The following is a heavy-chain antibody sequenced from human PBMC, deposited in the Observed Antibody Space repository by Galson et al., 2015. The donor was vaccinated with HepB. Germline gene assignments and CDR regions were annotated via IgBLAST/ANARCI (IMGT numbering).Heavy chain of an antibody. Sequence: LRLSCAASGFTFTNYAMNWVRQAPGKGLEWASAISGGGGSTFYADSVKGRFTISKDNSKNTLYLQMNSLRAEDTALYYCAKDRRGYSVYDPRALDYWGQEILVTVSS. V-gene: IGHV3-23*01. CDR2: ISGGGGST. J-gene: IGHJ4*02. CDR1: GFTFTNYA. D-gene: IGHD5/OR15-5a*01. CDR3: AKDRRGYSVYDPRALDY.